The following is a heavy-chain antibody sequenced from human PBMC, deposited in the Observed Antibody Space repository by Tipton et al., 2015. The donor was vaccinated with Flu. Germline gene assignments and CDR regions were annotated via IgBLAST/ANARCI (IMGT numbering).Heavy chain of an antibody. CDR2: IHRFGNT. V-gene: IGHV4-38-2*01. Sequence: TLSLTCSVSGDSIGSDFFWAWIRQPPGQGLEWIGNIHRFGNTYYNPSLKSRVTISVDTSKNQFSLKLSSVTAADAAVYYCARLEVVVGATGGQGDYWGQGTLVTVSS. D-gene: IGHD1-26*01. CDR3: ARLEVVVGATGGQGDY. J-gene: IGHJ4*02. CDR1: GDSIGSDFF.